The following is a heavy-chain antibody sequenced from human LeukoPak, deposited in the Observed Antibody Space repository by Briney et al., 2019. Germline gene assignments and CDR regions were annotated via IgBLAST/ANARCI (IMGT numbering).Heavy chain of an antibody. Sequence: GGSLRLSCAASGFTFIKYSMTWVRQAPGKGLEWVSAIEGSVDKTHYADSVKGRFTISRDNSMNTLYLQMNSLRAEDTAIYFCAKDIWRWAFDIWGQGTMVTVSS. CDR2: IEGSVDKT. CDR1: GFTFIKYS. V-gene: IGHV3-23*01. CDR3: AKDIWRWAFDI. D-gene: IGHD5-24*01. J-gene: IGHJ3*02.